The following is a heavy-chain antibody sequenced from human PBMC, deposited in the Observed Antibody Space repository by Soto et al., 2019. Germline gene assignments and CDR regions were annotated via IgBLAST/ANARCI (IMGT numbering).Heavy chain of an antibody. J-gene: IGHJ4*02. D-gene: IGHD1-26*01. V-gene: IGHV3-30*03. Sequence: QVQLVESGGGVVQPGRSLRLSCAASGFTFSSFGMHWVRQAPGKGLEWVALMSYDGSNKYYADSVKGRFTISRDNSKNTLYLQMNSLRGEETAVYYCATRSYYYFDYWGQGTLVTVSS. CDR3: ATRSYYYFDY. CDR1: GFTFSSFG. CDR2: MSYDGSNK.